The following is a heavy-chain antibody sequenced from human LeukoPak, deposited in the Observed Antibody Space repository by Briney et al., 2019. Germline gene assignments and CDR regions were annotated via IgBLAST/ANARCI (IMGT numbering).Heavy chain of an antibody. CDR2: ISYDGSNK. CDR3: ATVVTAAYQFDY. D-gene: IGHD2-21*02. CDR1: GFTFSDYY. V-gene: IGHV3-30*03. Sequence: GGSLRLSCAASGFTFSDYYMSWIRQAPGKGLEWVAVISYDGSNKYYADSVKGRFTISRDNSKNTLYLQMNSLRAEDTAVYYCATVVTAAYQFDYWGQGTLVTVSS. J-gene: IGHJ4*02.